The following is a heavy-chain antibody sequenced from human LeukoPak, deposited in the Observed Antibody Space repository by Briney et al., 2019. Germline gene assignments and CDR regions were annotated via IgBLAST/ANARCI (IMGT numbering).Heavy chain of an antibody. CDR2: IYWEDDK. V-gene: IGHV2-5*02. CDR3: AHRPYGGKAQFYFDY. Sequence: ESGPTLVEPTQTLTLTCTVSGFSLSTSGVGVGWIRQPPGKALEWLALIYWEDDKRYSPSLKSRLTITKDTSKNQVVLTMTNMDPVDTATYYCAHRPYGGKAQFYFDYWGQGTLVTVSS. J-gene: IGHJ4*02. CDR1: GFSLSTSGVG. D-gene: IGHD4-23*01.